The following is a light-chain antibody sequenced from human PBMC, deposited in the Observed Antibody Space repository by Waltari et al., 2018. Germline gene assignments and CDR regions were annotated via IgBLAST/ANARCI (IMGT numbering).Light chain of an antibody. CDR3: QQYSTYGT. CDR2: DAS. Sequence: DIQMTQSPSTLSASVGDRVTVTCRASQSVSSWLAGYQQKPGKAPKLLIYDASSLESGVPSRFSGSASGTEFTLTITSLQPDDSATYYCQQYSTYGTFGQGTKVEIK. CDR1: QSVSSW. V-gene: IGKV1-5*03. J-gene: IGKJ1*01.